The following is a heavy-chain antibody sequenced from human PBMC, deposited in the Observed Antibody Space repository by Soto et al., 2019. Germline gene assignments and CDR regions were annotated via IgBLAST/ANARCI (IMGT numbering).Heavy chain of an antibody. J-gene: IGHJ6*02. CDR1: GGTFSSYA. Sequence: SVKVSCKVSGGTFSSYAISWVRQAPGQGLEWMGGIIPIFGTANYAQKFQGRVTITADKSTSTAYMELSSLRSEDTAVYYCARDSSSGGRLLWFGELSLDYYYYGMDVWGQGTTVTVSS. CDR3: ARDSSSGGRLLWFGELSLDYYYYGMDV. CDR2: IIPIFGTA. V-gene: IGHV1-69*06. D-gene: IGHD3-10*01.